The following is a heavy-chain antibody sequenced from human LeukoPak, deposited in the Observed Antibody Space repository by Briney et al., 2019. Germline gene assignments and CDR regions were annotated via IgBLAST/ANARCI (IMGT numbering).Heavy chain of an antibody. CDR2: IYYSGNT. CDR3: ASDRPHSGSYYHY. D-gene: IGHD1-26*01. CDR1: GGSISSSTYY. Sequence: PSETLSLTCTVSGGSISSSTYYWGWVRQPPGKGLEWIGSIYYSGNTYYNPSLKSRVTLSVDTSKNQFSLKLSSVTAADTAVYYCASDRPHSGSYYHYWGQGTLVTVSS. J-gene: IGHJ4*02. V-gene: IGHV4-39*07.